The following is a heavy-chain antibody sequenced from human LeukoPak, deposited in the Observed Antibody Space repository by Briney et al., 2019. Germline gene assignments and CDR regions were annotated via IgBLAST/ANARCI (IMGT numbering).Heavy chain of an antibody. CDR1: GGSISSYY. CDR2: IYYSEST. CDR3: ASHVTVLGTRGFDY. D-gene: IGHD6-19*01. J-gene: IGHJ4*02. V-gene: IGHV4-59*12. Sequence: PSETLSPTCNASGGSISSYYWSWIRQPPGKGLEWIGYIYYSESTNYNPSLKSRVPMSVDKSKNHFSLNLRSVTAADTAIYYCASHVTVLGTRGFDYWGQGILVTVSS.